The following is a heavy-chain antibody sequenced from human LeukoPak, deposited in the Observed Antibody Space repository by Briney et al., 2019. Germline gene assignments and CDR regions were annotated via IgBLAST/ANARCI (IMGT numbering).Heavy chain of an antibody. CDR3: ARIGMENFYDL. CDR2: INGNGDKT. CDR1: GFTFSGFS. J-gene: IGHJ5*02. V-gene: IGHV3-64*02. Sequence: GGSLRLSCAASGFTFSGFSMHWIRQAPGRGLEYVSAINGNGDKTFYTDSVRGRFTIFRDNSRNTLFLQMGSLRGEDTALYFCARIGMENFYDLWGQGTLVTVSS. D-gene: IGHD2/OR15-2a*01.